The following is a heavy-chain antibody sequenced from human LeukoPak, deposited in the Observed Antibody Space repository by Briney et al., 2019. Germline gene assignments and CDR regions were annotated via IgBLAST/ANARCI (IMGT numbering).Heavy chain of an antibody. D-gene: IGHD2-15*01. J-gene: IGHJ4*02. CDR1: GYSFTSYW. Sequence: GESLKISCKGSGYSFTSYWISWVRQMPGKGLEWMGRIDPSDSYTNYSPSFQGHVTISADKSISTAYLQWSSLKASDTAMYYCARHDHCSGGSRPVGYFDYWGQGTLVTVSS. CDR2: IDPSDSYT. V-gene: IGHV5-10-1*01. CDR3: ARHDHCSGGSRPVGYFDY.